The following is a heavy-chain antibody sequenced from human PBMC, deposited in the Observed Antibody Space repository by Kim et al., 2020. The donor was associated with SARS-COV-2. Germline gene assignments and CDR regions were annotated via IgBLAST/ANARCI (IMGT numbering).Heavy chain of an antibody. CDR2: IYHSGST. CDR1: GYSISSGYY. D-gene: IGHD3-3*01. V-gene: IGHV4-38-2*02. CDR3: ASSITIFGVGQKTQTLFPRAYGMDV. J-gene: IGHJ6*02. Sequence: SETLSLTCTVSGYSISSGYYWGWIRQPPGTGLEWIGSIYHSGSTYYNPSLKSRVTISVDTSKNQFSLKLSSVTAADTAVYYCASSITIFGVGQKTQTLFPRAYGMDVWGQGTTVTVSS.